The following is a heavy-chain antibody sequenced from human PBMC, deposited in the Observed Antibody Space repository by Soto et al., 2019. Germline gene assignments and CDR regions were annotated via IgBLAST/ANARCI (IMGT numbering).Heavy chain of an antibody. J-gene: IGHJ4*02. CDR2: IHSDGTT. CDR1: GFVVSVNY. CDR3: ARMNPMLDY. V-gene: IGHV3-53*04. Sequence: EVQLVESGGGLVQPGGSLRLSCAASGFVVSVNYMTWVRQAPGKGLEWVSVIHSDGTTYYADSVKGRFTSSRHNSENTIFLQMNSLRREDTAIYFCARMNPMLDYWGRGTLVTVSS.